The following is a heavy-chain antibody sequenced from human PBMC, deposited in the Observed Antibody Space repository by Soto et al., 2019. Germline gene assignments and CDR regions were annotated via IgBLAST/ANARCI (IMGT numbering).Heavy chain of an antibody. Sequence: VASVKVSCKASGYTFTGYYMHWGRQAPGQGLEWMGWINPNSGGTNYAQKFQGWVTMTRDTSISTAYMELSRLRSDDTAVYYCARVLGFSRTSCYPYALDVWGQGTTVTVSS. J-gene: IGHJ6*02. D-gene: IGHD2-2*01. CDR1: GYTFTGYY. V-gene: IGHV1-2*04. CDR3: ARVLGFSRTSCYPYALDV. CDR2: INPNSGGT.